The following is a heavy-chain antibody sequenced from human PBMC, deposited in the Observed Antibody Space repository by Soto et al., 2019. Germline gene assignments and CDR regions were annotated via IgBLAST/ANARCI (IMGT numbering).Heavy chain of an antibody. CDR2: INPNGGSK. V-gene: IGHV1-46*03. CDR3: VRATAARQRDYSYHYYLHI. Sequence: QVQLVQSGAEVKKPGASVKVSCKASGYTFINYYIHWVRQAPGQGLEWMGVINPNGGSKVYAQKFQGRVNLTRDTSTSTVYVELSSLRSDDTAVYFCVRATAARQRDYSYHYYLHIWGKGTTVTVS. J-gene: IGHJ6*03. CDR1: GYTFINYY. D-gene: IGHD6-6*01.